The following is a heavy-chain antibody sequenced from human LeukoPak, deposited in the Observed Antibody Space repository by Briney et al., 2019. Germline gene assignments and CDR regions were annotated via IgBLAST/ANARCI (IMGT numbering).Heavy chain of an antibody. CDR2: ISGSGGST. CDR1: GFTFINYG. CDR3: AKELPVPLYDAFDI. V-gene: IGHV3-23*01. D-gene: IGHD5-18*01. J-gene: IGHJ3*02. Sequence: GGSLRLSCEGSGFTFINYGMTWVRQAPGKGLEWISAISGSGGSTYYADSVKGRFTISRDNSKNTLYLQMNSLRAEDTAVYYCAKELPVPLYDAFDIWGQGTMVTVSS.